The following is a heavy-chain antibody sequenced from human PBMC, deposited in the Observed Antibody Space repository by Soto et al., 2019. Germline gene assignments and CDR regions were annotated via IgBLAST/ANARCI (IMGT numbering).Heavy chain of an antibody. Sequence: GGSLRLSCAASGFTFSSYAMSWVRQAPGKGLEWVSAISGSGGSTYYADSVKGRFTISRDNSKNTLYLQMNSLRAEDTTVYYCAKARSPAGYSDYYFDYWGQGTLVTVSS. CDR1: GFTFSSYA. D-gene: IGHD6-13*01. J-gene: IGHJ4*02. CDR2: ISGSGGST. V-gene: IGHV3-23*01. CDR3: AKARSPAGYSDYYFDY.